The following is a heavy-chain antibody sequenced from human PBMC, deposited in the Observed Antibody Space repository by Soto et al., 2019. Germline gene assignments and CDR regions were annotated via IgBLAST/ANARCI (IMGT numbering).Heavy chain of an antibody. CDR1: GGPIGTYY. V-gene: IGHV4-59*08. CDR2: IYYRGNT. J-gene: IGHJ3*02. Sequence: SDTLSLTCTVSGGPIGTYYWSWIRQPPGKGLEWIGYIYYRGNTDYNPSLKSRVTISVDTSKNQFSLKLSSVTAADTAVYYCARSGDWTYDAFDIWGQGAMVTVSS. CDR3: ARSGDWTYDAFDI. D-gene: IGHD2-21*02.